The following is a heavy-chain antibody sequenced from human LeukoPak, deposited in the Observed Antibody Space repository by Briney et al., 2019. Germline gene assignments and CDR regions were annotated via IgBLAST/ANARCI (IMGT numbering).Heavy chain of an antibody. Sequence: SQTLSLTCTVSGGSISSGSYYWSWIRQPAGKGLEWIGRIYTSGSTYYNPSLKSRVTISVDTSKNQFSLKLSSVTAADTAVYYCARYVGYSSGWNDYWGQGTLVTVSS. V-gene: IGHV4-61*02. CDR1: GGSISSGSYY. CDR3: ARYVGYSSGWNDY. D-gene: IGHD6-19*01. J-gene: IGHJ4*02. CDR2: IYTSGST.